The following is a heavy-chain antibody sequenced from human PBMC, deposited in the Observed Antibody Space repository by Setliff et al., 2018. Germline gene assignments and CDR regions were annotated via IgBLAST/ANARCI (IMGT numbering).Heavy chain of an antibody. V-gene: IGHV1-69*13. CDR1: GYTFTSYD. CDR2: IIPMFDKA. D-gene: IGHD3-16*02. Sequence: GASVKVSCKASGYTFTSYDINWVRQATGQGLEWMGGIIPMFDKARYAQKFQGRVTITADESTSTAYMELSSLRSEDTAVYYCARGMITFGGVIVNYDYWGQGTLVTVSS. CDR3: ARGMITFGGVIVNYDY. J-gene: IGHJ4*02.